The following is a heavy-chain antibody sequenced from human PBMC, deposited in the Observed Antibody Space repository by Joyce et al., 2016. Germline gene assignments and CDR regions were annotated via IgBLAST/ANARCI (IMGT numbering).Heavy chain of an antibody. V-gene: IGHV3-11*05. J-gene: IGHJ4*02. D-gene: IGHD3-16*01. CDR1: GFTFSDYY. CDR3: ARDDKLGDMTPLDY. Sequence: QVQLVESGGGLVKPGGSLRLSCAASGFTFSDYYMSWIRQAPGKGLEWVSYSSSSSSYTNYADSVKDRFTISRDNAKNSLYLQMNSLRAEDTAVYYCARDDKLGDMTPLDYWGQGTLVTVSS. CDR2: SSSSSSYT.